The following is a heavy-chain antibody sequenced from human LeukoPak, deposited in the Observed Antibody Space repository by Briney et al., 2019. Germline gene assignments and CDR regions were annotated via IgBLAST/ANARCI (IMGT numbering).Heavy chain of an antibody. CDR3: ARDVAATYGYDAFDI. CDR1: GFTFSDYY. J-gene: IGHJ3*02. V-gene: IGHV3-11*01. D-gene: IGHD2-15*01. Sequence: GGSLRLSCAASGFTFSDYYMSWIRQAPGKGLEWVSYISSSGSTIYYADSVKGGFTISRDNAKNSLYLQMNSLRAEDTAVYYCARDVAATYGYDAFDIWGQGTMVTVSS. CDR2: ISSSGSTI.